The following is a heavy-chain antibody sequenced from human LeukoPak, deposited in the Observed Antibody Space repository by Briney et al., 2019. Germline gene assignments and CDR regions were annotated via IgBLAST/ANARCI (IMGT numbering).Heavy chain of an antibody. D-gene: IGHD3-22*01. J-gene: IGHJ3*02. CDR3: AREPSKGYYYDSSGQPLNDAFDI. CDR2: ISSSSSII. Sequence: PSGGSLRLSCAASGFTFSSYSMNWVRQAPGKGLEWVSYISSSSSIIYYADSVKGRFTISRDNAKNSLYLQMNSLRDEDTAVYYCAREPSKGYYYDSSGQPLNDAFDIWGQGTMVTVSS. CDR1: GFTFSSYS. V-gene: IGHV3-48*02.